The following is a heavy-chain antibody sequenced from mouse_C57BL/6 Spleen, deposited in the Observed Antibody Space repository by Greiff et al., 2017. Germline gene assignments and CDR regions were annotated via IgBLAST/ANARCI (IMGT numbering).Heavy chain of an antibody. V-gene: IGHV1-61*01. Sequence: QVQLQQPGAELVRPGSSVKLSCKASGYTFTNYWMDWVKQRPGQGLEWIGKIYPSDSETHYNQKFKDKATLTADKSSSTAYMQLSSLTSEGSAVYYCAGGAAEGFAYWGKGTLVTVSA. CDR2: IYPSDSET. D-gene: IGHD1-1*02. CDR3: AGGAAEGFAY. CDR1: GYTFTNYW. J-gene: IGHJ3*01.